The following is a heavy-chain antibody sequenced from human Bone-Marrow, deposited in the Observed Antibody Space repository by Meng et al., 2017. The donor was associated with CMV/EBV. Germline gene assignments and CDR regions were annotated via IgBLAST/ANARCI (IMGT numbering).Heavy chain of an antibody. CDR2: IYYSGDT. V-gene: IGHV4-39*07. J-gene: IGHJ5*02. D-gene: IGHD1-26*01. CDR3: ARRLVGAKGCFDP. Sequence: GSLRLSCTVSGGSIRRSSNYFWGWIRQAPGKGLEWIGTIYYSGDTYYNPSLSSRISISVDTSKNEFSLKMTSLTAADTGIYYCARRLVGAKGCFDPWGQGTLVTVSS. CDR1: GGSIRRSSNY.